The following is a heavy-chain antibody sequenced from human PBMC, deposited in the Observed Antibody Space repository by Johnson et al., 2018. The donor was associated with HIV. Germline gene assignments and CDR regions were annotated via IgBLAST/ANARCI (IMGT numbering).Heavy chain of an antibody. CDR2: INGNGGRT. V-gene: IGHV3-20*04. CDR3: AKSLGALAVADAFDI. Sequence: VQLVESGGGLVQPGGSLRLSCAASGFTFDDYGMSWVRQAQGKGLEWVSGINGNGGRTGYADSVRGGFIISRDNTKNSLYLQMNSLRAEDTALYYCAKSLGALAVADAFDIWGQGTMVTVSS. J-gene: IGHJ3*02. CDR1: GFTFDDYG. D-gene: IGHD6-19*01.